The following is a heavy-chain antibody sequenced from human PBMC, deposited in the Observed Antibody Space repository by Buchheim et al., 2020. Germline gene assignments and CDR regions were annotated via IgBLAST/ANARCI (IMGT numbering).Heavy chain of an antibody. J-gene: IGHJ5*01. CDR1: GDSLSKFG. CDR3: SRWTSVTNSDRFDS. V-gene: IGHV1-69*04. CDR2: ITPNLGVT. D-gene: IGHD4-11*01. Sequence: QVKLVQSGAEVKKPGSSVKVSCKASGDSLSKFGLSWVRQAPGQGLEWMRRITPNLGVTNHADKFQGRVTLSADRSTNPVYMELRKLRSEGTDVYYCSRWTSVTNSDRFDSWGQGTL.